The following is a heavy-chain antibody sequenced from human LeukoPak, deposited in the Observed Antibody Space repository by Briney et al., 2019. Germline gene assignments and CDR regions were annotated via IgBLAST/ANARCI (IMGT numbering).Heavy chain of an antibody. CDR2: IYYSGST. CDR1: GGSISSSSYY. D-gene: IGHD3-22*01. Sequence: TSETLSLTCTVSGGSISSSSYYWGWIRQPPGKGLEWIGSIYYSGSTYYNPSLKSRVTISVDTSKNQFSLKLSSVTAADTAVYYCARDRSRITMIVVVIPAWGRDRNIAGMDVWGQGTTVTVSS. V-gene: IGHV4-39*02. CDR3: ARDRSRITMIVVVIPAWGRDRNIAGMDV. J-gene: IGHJ6*02.